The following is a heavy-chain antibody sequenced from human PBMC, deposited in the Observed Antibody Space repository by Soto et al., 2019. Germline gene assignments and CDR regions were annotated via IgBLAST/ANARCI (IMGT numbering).Heavy chain of an antibody. Sequence: QITLKESGPTLVKPTQTLTLTCTFSGFSLSTSGVGVGWIRQPPGKALEWLALIYWDDDKRYSLSLKSRLTITEDTSENQVVLTMTIMDSVDTATYYCAYHGYYSYGVDVWGQGTPVTVSS. CDR2: IYWDDDK. CDR1: GFSLSTSGVG. J-gene: IGHJ6*02. CDR3: AYHGYYSYGVDV. V-gene: IGHV2-5*02.